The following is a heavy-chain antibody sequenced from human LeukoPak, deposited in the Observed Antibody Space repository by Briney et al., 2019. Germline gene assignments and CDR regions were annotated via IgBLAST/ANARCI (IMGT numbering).Heavy chain of an antibody. D-gene: IGHD3-10*01. Sequence: ASVKVSCKASGYTFTSYGISWVRQAPGQGLEWMGWISAYNGNTNYAQKLQGRVTMTTDTSTSTAYMELRSLRSDDTAVYYCARDKGLLWFGELYAYFDYWGQGTLVTVSS. CDR3: ARDKGLLWFGELYAYFDY. CDR2: ISAYNGNT. V-gene: IGHV1-18*01. J-gene: IGHJ4*02. CDR1: GYTFTSYG.